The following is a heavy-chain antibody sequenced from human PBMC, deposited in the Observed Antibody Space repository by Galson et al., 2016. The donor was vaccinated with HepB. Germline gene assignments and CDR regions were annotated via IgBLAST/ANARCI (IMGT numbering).Heavy chain of an antibody. CDR3: ARRGGATYGD. D-gene: IGHD4/OR15-4a*01. CDR2: IYPHDSDT. CDR1: GYTFSTDW. V-gene: IGHV5-51*01. Sequence: QSGAEVKKPGESLKISCTGSGYTFSTDWIGWVRQLPGKGLEWMGVIYPHDSDTRYSPSFQGQVTISADKSASPAYLQWSSLKASDTAMYFCARRGGATYGDWGQGTLVTASS. J-gene: IGHJ4*02.